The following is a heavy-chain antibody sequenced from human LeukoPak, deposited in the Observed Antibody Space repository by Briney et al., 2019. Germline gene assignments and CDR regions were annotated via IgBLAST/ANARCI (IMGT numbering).Heavy chain of an antibody. CDR2: IYYSGST. J-gene: IGHJ4*02. V-gene: IGHV4-39*07. CDR3: ARGDMVRGVILFDY. D-gene: IGHD3-10*01. CDR1: GGSISSSNYY. Sequence: SETLSLTCTVSGGSISSSNYYWGWIRQPPGKGLEWIGSIYYSGSTNYNPSLKSRVTISVDTSKNQFSLKLSSVTAADTAVYYCARGDMVRGVILFDYWGQGTLVTVSS.